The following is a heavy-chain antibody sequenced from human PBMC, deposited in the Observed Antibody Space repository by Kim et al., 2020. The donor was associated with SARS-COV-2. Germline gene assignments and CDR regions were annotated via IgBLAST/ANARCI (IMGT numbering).Heavy chain of an antibody. Sequence: GGSLRLSCAASGFTFSNAWMSWVRQAPGKGLEWVGRIKSKTDGGTTDYAAPVKGRFTISRDDSKNTLYLQMNSLKTEDTAVYYCTTDTTLVVVVAAMDYWGQGTLVTVSS. CDR2: IKSKTDGGTT. CDR3: TTDTTLVVVVAAMDY. D-gene: IGHD2-15*01. CDR1: GFTFSNAW. V-gene: IGHV3-15*01. J-gene: IGHJ4*02.